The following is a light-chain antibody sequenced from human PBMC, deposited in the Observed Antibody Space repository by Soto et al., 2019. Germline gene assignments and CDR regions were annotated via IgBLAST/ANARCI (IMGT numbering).Light chain of an antibody. J-gene: IGLJ3*02. CDR3: SLSYSGVRV. V-gene: IGLV7-46*01. Sequence: QAVVTQEPSLTMSPGGTVTLTCASTAGPVTSRHYPYWFQQKPGQAPRALIYDTSNKHPWTPARFSGSLLGGTPALILSGAQPEDEADYYCSLSYSGVRVFGGGIKLTVL. CDR1: AGPVTSRHY. CDR2: DTS.